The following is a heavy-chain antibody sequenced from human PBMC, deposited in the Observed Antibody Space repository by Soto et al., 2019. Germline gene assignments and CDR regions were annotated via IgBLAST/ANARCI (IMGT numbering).Heavy chain of an antibody. CDR1: GVSISSYY. Sequence: SETLSLTCTVSGVSISSYYWSWVRQPPGKGLEWIGCIHYSASTNYNPSLKSRVIISLDTSKNQFSLNLNSVTTADTAIYYCATISAGGTTWGQGTLVTVPS. D-gene: IGHD6-13*01. CDR2: IHYSAST. J-gene: IGHJ4*02. V-gene: IGHV4-59*01. CDR3: ATISAGGTT.